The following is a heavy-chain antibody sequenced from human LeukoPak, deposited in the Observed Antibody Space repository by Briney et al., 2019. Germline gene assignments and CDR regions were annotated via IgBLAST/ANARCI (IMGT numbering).Heavy chain of an antibody. Sequence: GASVKVSCKASGYTFTAYYMHWVRQAPGQGLEWMGWINPNSGGTNYAQKFQGRVTMTRDTSISTAYMELSRLTSDDTAVYYCARGDDYYHSSGRFDYWGQGTLVTVPS. CDR2: INPNSGGT. V-gene: IGHV1-2*02. J-gene: IGHJ4*02. D-gene: IGHD3-22*01. CDR3: ARGDDYYHSSGRFDY. CDR1: GYTFTAYY.